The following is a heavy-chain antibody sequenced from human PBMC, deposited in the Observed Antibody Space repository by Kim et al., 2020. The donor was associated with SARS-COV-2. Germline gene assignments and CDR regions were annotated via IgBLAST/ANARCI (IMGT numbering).Heavy chain of an antibody. J-gene: IGHJ4*02. Sequence: ASVKVSCKASGYTFTSYGLHWVRQAPGQRLEWMGWINAGNGDTKYSQKFQGRVTITRDTSASTAYMELSSLRSEDTAVYYCATDKTPLAYCGGDCKTPLDYWGQGTLVTVSS. CDR2: INAGNGDT. CDR3: ATDKTPLAYCGGDCKTPLDY. CDR1: GYTFTSYG. D-gene: IGHD2-21*01. V-gene: IGHV1-3*01.